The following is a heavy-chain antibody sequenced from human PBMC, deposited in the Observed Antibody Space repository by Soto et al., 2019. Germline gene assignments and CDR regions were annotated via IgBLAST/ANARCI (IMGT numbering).Heavy chain of an antibody. CDR2: IYYSGST. J-gene: IGHJ4*02. Sequence: SETLSLTCTVSGGSISSYYWSWIRQPPGKGLEWIGYIYYSGSTNYNPSLKSRVTISVDTSKNQFSPKLSSVTAADTAVYYCARQRYYDSGGSWSEFDYWGQGTLVTVSS. CDR3: ARQRYYDSGGSWSEFDY. CDR1: GGSISSYY. D-gene: IGHD3-22*01. V-gene: IGHV4-59*01.